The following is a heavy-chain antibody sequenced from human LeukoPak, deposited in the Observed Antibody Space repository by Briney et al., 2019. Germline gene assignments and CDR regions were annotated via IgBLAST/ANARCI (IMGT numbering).Heavy chain of an antibody. Sequence: PSGTLSLTCAVSGGSISSYYWSWIRQPPGKGLEWIGYIYYSGSTNYKPSPKSRVTISVDTSKNQFSLKLSSVTAADTAVYYCARGGYYGSGNDFRFDPWGQGTLVTVSS. CDR3: ARGGYYGSGNDFRFDP. CDR2: IYYSGST. V-gene: IGHV4-59*01. J-gene: IGHJ5*02. CDR1: GGSISSYY. D-gene: IGHD3-10*01.